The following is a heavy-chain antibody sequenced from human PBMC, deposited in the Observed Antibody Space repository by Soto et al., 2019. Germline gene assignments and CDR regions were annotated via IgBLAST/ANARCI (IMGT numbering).Heavy chain of an antibody. D-gene: IGHD6-13*01. CDR1: GFTFSSYW. CDR2: INSDGSST. V-gene: IGHV3-74*01. CDR3: ARVSSSWSWGVSYYYYYMDV. J-gene: IGHJ6*03. Sequence: GGSLRLSCAASGFTFSSYWMHWVRQAPGKGLVWVSRINSDGSSTSYADSVKGRFTISRDNAKNTLYLQMNSLRAEDTAVYYCARVSSSWSWGVSYYYYYMDVWGKGTTVTISS.